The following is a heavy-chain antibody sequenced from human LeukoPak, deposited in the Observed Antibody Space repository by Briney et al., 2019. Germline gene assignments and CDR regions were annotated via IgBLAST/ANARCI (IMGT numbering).Heavy chain of an antibody. CDR2: IKQDGSEI. D-gene: IGHD2-2*01. CDR1: GFTFSSYW. J-gene: IGHJ3*02. Sequence: GSLRLSCAASGFTFSSYWMSWVRPAPGKGLEWVANIKQDGSEINSVDSVKGRFNIARDNDKNSLYLQMNSLRAEDTAVYYCARERGGYCSTTSCPQGTGVAFDIWGQGTMVTVSS. CDR3: ARERGGYCSTTSCPQGTGVAFDI. V-gene: IGHV3-7*01.